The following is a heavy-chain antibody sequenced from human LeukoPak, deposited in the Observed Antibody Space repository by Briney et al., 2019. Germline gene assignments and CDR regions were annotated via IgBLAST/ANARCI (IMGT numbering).Heavy chain of an antibody. Sequence: SETLSLTCAVYGGSFSGYYWSWIRQPPGKGLEWIGEVNHSGSTNYNPSLKSRVTIPVDTSKNQFSLKLSSVTAADTAVYYCARKTYRSGWRVPIDSWGRGTLVTVSS. CDR3: ARKTYRSGWRVPIDS. J-gene: IGHJ4*02. V-gene: IGHV4-34*01. CDR2: VNHSGST. CDR1: GGSFSGYY. D-gene: IGHD6-19*01.